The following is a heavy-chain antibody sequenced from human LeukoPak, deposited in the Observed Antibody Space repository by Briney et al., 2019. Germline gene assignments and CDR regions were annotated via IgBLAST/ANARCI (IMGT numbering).Heavy chain of an antibody. D-gene: IGHD2-21*02. CDR1: GFTFNSYS. J-gene: IGHJ6*02. V-gene: IGHV3-21*01. Sequence: GGSLRLSCAASGFTFNSYSMNWVRQAPGKGLEWVSSIESSSTYIYYADSVKGRFTVSRNNAENSLYLQMNSLRAEDTAVYYCSRDSLSSCGGDCYSGLDVWGQGTTVTVSS. CDR2: IESSSTYI. CDR3: SRDSLSSCGGDCYSGLDV.